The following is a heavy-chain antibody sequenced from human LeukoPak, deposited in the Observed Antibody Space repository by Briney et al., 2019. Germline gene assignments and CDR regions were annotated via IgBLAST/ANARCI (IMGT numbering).Heavy chain of an antibody. V-gene: IGHV3-13*01. Sequence: GGSLRLSCAASGLTLSRYDMHWVRQATGEGLEWVSAIGTRGDTYYADSVKGRFTISRDNSKNTLYLQMNSLRAEDTAVYYCARRGDGGRSFDYWGQGTLVTVSS. CDR1: GLTLSRYD. D-gene: IGHD4-23*01. CDR3: ARRGDGGRSFDY. CDR2: IGTRGDT. J-gene: IGHJ4*02.